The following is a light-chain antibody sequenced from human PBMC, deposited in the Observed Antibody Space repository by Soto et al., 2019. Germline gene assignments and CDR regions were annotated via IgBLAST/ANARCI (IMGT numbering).Light chain of an antibody. CDR1: SSDVGSYNL. CDR2: EVS. J-gene: IGLJ1*01. V-gene: IGLV2-23*02. CDR3: CSYASSSTSLYV. Sequence: QSALTQPASVSGSPGQSITISCTGTSSDVGSYNLVSWYQQHPGKAPKLMIHEVSERPSGVSNRFSASKSGNTASLTISRLQAEDEAYYYCCSYASSSTSLYVFGTGTKVTVL.